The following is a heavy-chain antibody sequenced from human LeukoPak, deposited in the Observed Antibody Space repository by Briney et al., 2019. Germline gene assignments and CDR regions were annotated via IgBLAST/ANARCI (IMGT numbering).Heavy chain of an antibody. V-gene: IGHV1-46*01. CDR2: INPSGGST. CDR1: GSTSPSNK. CDR3: AIDLLAAADY. Sequence: GASVKVSCKEFGSTSPSNKLHWVGKPPGQGLRWMGIINPSGGSTSYAQKFQGRVTMTRDTSTSTVYMELSSLRSEDTAVFYCAIDLLAAADYWGQGTLVTVSS. D-gene: IGHD6-13*01. J-gene: IGHJ4*02.